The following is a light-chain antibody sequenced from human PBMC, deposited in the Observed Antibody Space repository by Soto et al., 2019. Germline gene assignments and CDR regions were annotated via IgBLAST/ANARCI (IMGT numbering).Light chain of an antibody. CDR2: GAS. V-gene: IGKV3-20*01. J-gene: IGKJ1*01. Sequence: EIVLTQSPGTLSLSPGERATLSCRASQSVASRNLAWYQQKSGKAPRLLIYGASSRAIHTPDRLSGSGSGTDFTLTISGLEPEDFAVYYCQHFGNSLWTFGQGTKVEI. CDR1: QSVASRN. CDR3: QHFGNSLWT.